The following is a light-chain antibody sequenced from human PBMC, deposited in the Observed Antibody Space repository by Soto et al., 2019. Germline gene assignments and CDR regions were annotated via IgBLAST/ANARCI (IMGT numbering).Light chain of an antibody. Sequence: DIQMTQSPSTLSASVGDRVTITCRASQSISRSLAWYQQKPGKAPNLLIYDASSLESGVPSRFSGSGFGTEFTLTISSLQPDDFATYYCRQYNSYLLTLGPGTKVDIK. V-gene: IGKV1-5*01. J-gene: IGKJ3*01. CDR3: RQYNSYLLT. CDR2: DAS. CDR1: QSISRS.